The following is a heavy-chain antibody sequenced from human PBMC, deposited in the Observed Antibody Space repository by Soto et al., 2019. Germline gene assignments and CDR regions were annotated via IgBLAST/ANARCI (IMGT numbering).Heavy chain of an antibody. J-gene: IGHJ5*02. CDR1: GGSISSSSYY. CDR2: IYYSGST. Sequence: QLQLQESGPGLVKPSETLSLTCTVSGGSISSSSYYWGWIRQPPGKGLEWIASIYYSGSTYYNPSSESRVTISVDKSKNQFSLKLSSVTDADTAVYYCARHKVVQADMVFVSGWFDPWGQETMVTVSS. V-gene: IGHV4-39*01. D-gene: IGHD2-2*01. CDR3: ARHKVVQADMVFVSGWFDP.